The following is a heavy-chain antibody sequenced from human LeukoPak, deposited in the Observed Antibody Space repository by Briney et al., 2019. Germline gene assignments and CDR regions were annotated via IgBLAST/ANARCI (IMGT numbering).Heavy chain of an antibody. CDR2: IYYSGST. CDR3: ACLYSSSMIVY. Sequence: SETLSLTCTVSGGSISSSSYYWGWIRQPPGKGLEWIGSIYYSGSTYYNPSLKSRVTISVDTSKNQFSLKLSSVTAADTAVYYCACLYSSSMIVYWGQGTLVTVSS. J-gene: IGHJ4*02. CDR1: GGSISSSSYY. D-gene: IGHD6-6*01. V-gene: IGHV4-39*07.